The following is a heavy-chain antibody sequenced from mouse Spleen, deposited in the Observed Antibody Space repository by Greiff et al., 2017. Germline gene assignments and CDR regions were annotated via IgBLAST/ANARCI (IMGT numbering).Heavy chain of an antibody. CDR1: GFTFSSYA. Sequence: DVKLVESGGGLVKPGGSLKLSCAASGFTFSSYAMSWVRQTPEKRLEWVATISSGGSYTYYPDSVKGRFTISRDNAKNTLYLQMSSLRSEDTAMYYCARLYGYDEDAMDYWGQGTSVTVSS. V-gene: IGHV5-9-1*01. CDR3: ARLYGYDEDAMDY. CDR2: ISSGGSYT. D-gene: IGHD2-2*01. J-gene: IGHJ4*01.